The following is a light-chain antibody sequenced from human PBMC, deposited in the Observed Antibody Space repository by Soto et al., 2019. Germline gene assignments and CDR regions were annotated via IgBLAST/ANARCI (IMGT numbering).Light chain of an antibody. CDR3: GLFTSSATWV. V-gene: IGLV2-18*01. Sequence: QSALTQPRSVSGSPGQSVTISCSVVTSDVGDYEHVSWYQLAPGTAPKLLISDVINRPSGVPDRFSGSRSGNTPSLTISGLQAEDEADYYCGLFTSSATWVFGGGTKLTVL. CDR2: DVI. J-gene: IGLJ3*02. CDR1: TSDVGDYEH.